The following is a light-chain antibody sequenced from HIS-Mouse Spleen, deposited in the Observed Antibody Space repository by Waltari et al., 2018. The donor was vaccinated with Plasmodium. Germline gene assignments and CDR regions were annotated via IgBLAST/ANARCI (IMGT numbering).Light chain of an antibody. CDR2: EVS. CDR1: TSDVGGSNY. J-gene: IGLJ1*01. CDR3: SSYAGSNNYV. Sequence: QSALTQPPSASGSPGQSVTISCTGTTSDVGGSNYVSLYQHPPGKAPNLMIYEVSKRPSGVPDRFSGSKSGNTASLTVSGLQAEDEADYYCSSYAGSNNYVFGTGTKVTVL. V-gene: IGLV2-8*01.